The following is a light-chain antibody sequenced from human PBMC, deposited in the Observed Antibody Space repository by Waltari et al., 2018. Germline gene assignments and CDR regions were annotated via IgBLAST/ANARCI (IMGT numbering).Light chain of an antibody. Sequence: QSALTQPASVSGSPGQSITISCTGSSTDIGGYFFVSWYQQHPGPAPNCIIYGVSNRPSGVSDRFSGSKSDNTASLTISGLQTEDEADYYCSSYSSTTTRVIFGGGTRLTVL. CDR2: GVS. CDR1: STDIGGYFF. V-gene: IGLV2-14*03. CDR3: SSYSSTTTRVI. J-gene: IGLJ2*01.